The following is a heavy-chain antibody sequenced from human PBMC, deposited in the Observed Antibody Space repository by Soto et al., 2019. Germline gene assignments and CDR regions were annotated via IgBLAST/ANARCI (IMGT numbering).Heavy chain of an antibody. CDR2: IGTAGDT. CDR1: GFTFSSYD. V-gene: IGHV3-13*01. D-gene: IGHD6-13*01. Sequence: GSLRLSCAASGFTFSSYDMHWVRQATGKGLEWVSAIGTAGDTYYPGSVKGRFTISRENAKNSLYLQMNSLRAGDTAVYYCARGGRDKQAAAVAYWGQGTLVTVSS. CDR3: ARGGRDKQAAAVAY. J-gene: IGHJ4*02.